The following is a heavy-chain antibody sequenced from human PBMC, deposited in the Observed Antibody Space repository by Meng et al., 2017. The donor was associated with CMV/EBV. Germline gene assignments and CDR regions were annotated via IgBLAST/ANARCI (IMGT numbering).Heavy chain of an antibody. J-gene: IGHJ6*02. CDR3: ARESLLYSSGWYSFGISGYYYYGMDV. D-gene: IGHD6-19*01. V-gene: IGHV1-69*05. CDR1: GGTFSSYA. CDR2: IIPIFGTA. Sequence: SVKVSCKASGGTFSSYAISWVRQAPGQGLEWMGGIIPIFGTANYVQKFQGRVTITTDESTSTAYMELSSLRSEDTAVYYCARESLLYSSGWYSFGISGYYYYGMDVWGQGTTVTVSS.